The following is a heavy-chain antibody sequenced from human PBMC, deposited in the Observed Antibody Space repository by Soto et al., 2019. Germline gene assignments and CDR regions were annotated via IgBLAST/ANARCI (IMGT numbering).Heavy chain of an antibody. Sequence: PSETRSLTCSVSGGSVSNTTYYWRWIRQPPGKRLEWIGYIYYSGTTNYNPSLKSRVTILVDMSKNQFTLSLSSVTTADRATYFCSGNSAMPNPLRSRLFFDYWGQGSMVTVSS. D-gene: IGHD3-22*01. CDR3: SGNSAMPNPLRSRLFFDY. J-gene: IGHJ4*02. CDR2: IYYSGTT. CDR1: GGSVSNTTYY. V-gene: IGHV4-61*01.